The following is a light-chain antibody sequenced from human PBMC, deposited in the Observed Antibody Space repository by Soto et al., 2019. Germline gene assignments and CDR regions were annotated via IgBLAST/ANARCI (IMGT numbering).Light chain of an antibody. V-gene: IGKV3-11*01. J-gene: IGKJ2*01. CDR1: QSVSGDY. CDR3: QQRSNWPPYT. Sequence: EIVLTQSPGTLSLSPGERATLSCRASQSVSGDYLAWYQQKPGQAPRLLIYDASNRATGIPARFSGSGSGTDFTLTISSLEPEDFAVYYCQQRSNWPPYTFGQGTKLEIK. CDR2: DAS.